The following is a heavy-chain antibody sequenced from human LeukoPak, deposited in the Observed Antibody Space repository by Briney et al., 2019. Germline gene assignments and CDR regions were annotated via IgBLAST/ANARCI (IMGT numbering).Heavy chain of an antibody. V-gene: IGHV4-59*01. CDR3: ARVPVAAAGIAVAGAYYYYGMDV. CDR2: IYYSGST. D-gene: IGHD6-19*01. CDR1: GGSISSYY. J-gene: IGHJ6*02. Sequence: SETLSLTCTVSGGSISSYYWSWIRQPPGKGLEWIGYIYYSGSTNYNPSLKSRVTISVDTSKNQFSLKLSSVTAADPAVYYCARVPVAAAGIAVAGAYYYYGMDVWGQGTTVTVSS.